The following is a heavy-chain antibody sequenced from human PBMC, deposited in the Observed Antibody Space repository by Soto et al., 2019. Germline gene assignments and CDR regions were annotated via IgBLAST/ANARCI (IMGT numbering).Heavy chain of an antibody. CDR2: INAGNGNT. V-gene: IGHV1-3*01. CDR1: GYTFNSYA. D-gene: IGHD3-10*01. Sequence: GASVKVSCKASGYTFNSYAMHWVRQAPGQRLEWMGWINAGNGNTKYSQKFQGRVTITRDTSASTAYMELSSLRSEDTAVYYCASERVKGSGSPSRYYYGMDVWGQGTTVTVSS. J-gene: IGHJ6*02. CDR3: ASERVKGSGSPSRYYYGMDV.